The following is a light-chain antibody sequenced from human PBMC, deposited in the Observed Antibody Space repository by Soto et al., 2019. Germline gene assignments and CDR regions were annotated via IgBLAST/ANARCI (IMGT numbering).Light chain of an antibody. V-gene: IGLV1-40*01. J-gene: IGLJ2*01. CDR3: QSYDSSLTVM. CDR1: SSNIGAGYD. Sequence: QSVLTQPPSVSGAPGQRVTISCTGSSSNIGAGYDVHWYQQLPGTAPKLLIYDNNSRPSGVPDRFSASKSGTSASLAITGLQAEDEADYYCQSYDSSLTVMIGGGTQLTVL. CDR2: DNN.